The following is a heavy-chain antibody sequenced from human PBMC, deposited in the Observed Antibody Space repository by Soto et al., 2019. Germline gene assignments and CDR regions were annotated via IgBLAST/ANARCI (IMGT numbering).Heavy chain of an antibody. D-gene: IGHD1-26*01. Sequence: GASVKVCCKASGYTFTSYYMHWVRHAPGQGLEWMGIINPSGGSTSYAQKFQGRVTMTRDTSTSTVYMELSSLRSEDTAVYYCARAKVGATTGYYYYGMDVWGQGTTVTVSS. CDR1: GYTFTSYY. CDR3: ARAKVGATTGYYYYGMDV. CDR2: INPSGGST. J-gene: IGHJ6*02. V-gene: IGHV1-46*01.